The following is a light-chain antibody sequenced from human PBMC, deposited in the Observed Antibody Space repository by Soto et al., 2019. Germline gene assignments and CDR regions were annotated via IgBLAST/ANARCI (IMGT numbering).Light chain of an antibody. CDR2: DVT. J-gene: IGLJ1*01. CDR1: SSDVGGYNY. Sequence: QSVLTQPASVSGSPGQSIAMSCTGTSSDVGGYNYVSWYQQHPGKAPKLIIYDVTSRPSGVSNRFSGSKSGNTASLTISGLQAEDEADYYCSSYTGSSTYVFGTGTKVTV. V-gene: IGLV2-14*01. CDR3: SSYTGSSTYV.